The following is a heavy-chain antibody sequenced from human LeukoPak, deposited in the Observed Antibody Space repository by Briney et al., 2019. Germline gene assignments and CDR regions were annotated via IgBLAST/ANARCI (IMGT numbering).Heavy chain of an antibody. D-gene: IGHD2-15*01. J-gene: IGHJ4*02. CDR2: ISGSGGST. CDR1: GFTFSSYA. Sequence: PGGSLRLSCAASGFTFSSYAMSWVRQAPGKGLEWVSAISGSGGSTYYADSVKGRFTISRDNSKNTLYLQMNSLRAEDTAVYYCAKDHGYCSGGSCYSVSLYFDYWGQGTLVTVSS. V-gene: IGHV3-23*01. CDR3: AKDHGYCSGGSCYSVSLYFDY.